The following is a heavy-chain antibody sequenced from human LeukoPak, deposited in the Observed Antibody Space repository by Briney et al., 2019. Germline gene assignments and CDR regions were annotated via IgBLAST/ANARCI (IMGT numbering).Heavy chain of an antibody. D-gene: IGHD6-19*01. Sequence: SGGSLSLSCAASGFTLSDYYMSWIRQAAGKGLGWVSYISISTSYTNYADSVKGRFTISRDNANNTLYLQMHSLRAEDTAVYYCARRSGWYTQPFDYWGQGTLVTVSS. CDR2: ISISTSYT. CDR3: ARRSGWYTQPFDY. CDR1: GFTLSDYY. J-gene: IGHJ4*02. V-gene: IGHV3-11*03.